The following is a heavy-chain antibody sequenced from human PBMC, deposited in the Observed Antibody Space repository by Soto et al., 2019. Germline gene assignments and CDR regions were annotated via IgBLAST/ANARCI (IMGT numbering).Heavy chain of an antibody. J-gene: IGHJ5*02. CDR2: ISTYSGDT. D-gene: IGHD5-12*01. Sequence: QVHLVQSGVEVKTPGASVKVSCQASGYTFFTYDISWVRQAPGQGLEWMGWISTYSGDTKYAQKFQGRVTMPTDTSTTTAYLELRSLRSDDTAVYYCARHHGPTTSENWFDPWGQGTLVIVSS. V-gene: IGHV1-18*01. CDR3: ARHHGPTTSENWFDP. CDR1: GYTFFTYD.